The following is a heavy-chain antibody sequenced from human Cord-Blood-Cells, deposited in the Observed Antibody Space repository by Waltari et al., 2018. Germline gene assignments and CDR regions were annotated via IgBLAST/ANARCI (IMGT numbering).Heavy chain of an antibody. Sequence: QVQLQQWGAGLLKPSETLSLTCAVYGGSFSGYYWSWIRQPPGKGLEWIGEINHSGRTNYHPSLKSRVTISVDTSKNQFSLKLSSVTAADTAVYYCARVPGIAAAGTGSYYFDYWGQGTLVTVSS. CDR3: ARVPGIAAAGTGSYYFDY. V-gene: IGHV4-34*01. J-gene: IGHJ4*02. CDR1: GGSFSGYY. CDR2: INHSGRT. D-gene: IGHD6-13*01.